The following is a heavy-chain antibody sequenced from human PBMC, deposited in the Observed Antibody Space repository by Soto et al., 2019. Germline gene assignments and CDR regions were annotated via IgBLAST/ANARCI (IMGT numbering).Heavy chain of an antibody. D-gene: IGHD6-13*01. CDR3: AKARGGTGSWYFDY. CDR1: GFTFNSYA. Sequence: PEGSLRLSCAASGFTFNSYAMTWVRQAPGKVLWWVSGISASGGGTYFADSVKGRFTIARDNPKNTVYLQMNSLRGEDTAIYYCAKARGGTGSWYFDYWGQGTVVTVSS. CDR2: ISASGGGT. V-gene: IGHV3-23*01. J-gene: IGHJ4*02.